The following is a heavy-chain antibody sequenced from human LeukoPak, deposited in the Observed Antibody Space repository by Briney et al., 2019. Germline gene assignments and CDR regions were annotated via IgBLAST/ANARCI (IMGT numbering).Heavy chain of an antibody. CDR1: GFTFSSYA. D-gene: IGHD2-8*01. J-gene: IGHJ4*02. CDR2: ISYDGSNK. V-gene: IGHV3-30-3*01. CDR3: ATGGLYHQTLNHFDY. Sequence: PGRSLRLSCAASGFTFSSYAMSWVRQAPGKGLEWVAVISYDGSNKYYADSVKGRLTISRDNSKNTLYLQMNSLRAEDTAVYYCATGGLYHQTLNHFDYWGQGTLVTVSS.